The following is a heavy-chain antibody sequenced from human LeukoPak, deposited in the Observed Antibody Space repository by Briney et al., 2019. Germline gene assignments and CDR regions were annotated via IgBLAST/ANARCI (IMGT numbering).Heavy chain of an antibody. J-gene: IGHJ4*02. CDR1: RGSMSHYY. V-gene: IGHV4-59*01. CDR3: ARAELLWSPGIYY. D-gene: IGHD3-10*01. Sequence: SETLSLTCTVSRGSMSHYYWSWIRQPPGKGLEWIGYIDYSGSTNYNPSLKSRLTISLDTSKNQFSLKLTSVTPADTAVYYCARAELLWSPGIYYWGQGTLVTVSS. CDR2: IDYSGST.